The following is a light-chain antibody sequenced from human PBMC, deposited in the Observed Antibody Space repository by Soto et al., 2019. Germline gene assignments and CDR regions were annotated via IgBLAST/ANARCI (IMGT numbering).Light chain of an antibody. CDR3: QQYNDFQYS. CDR1: QSIGSW. CDR2: KAT. Sequence: DIQMTQSPSTLSASVGDGVTIICRASQSIGSWLAWYQQKPGEASKLLISKATNLQSGVPSRFSGSGSGTDFSLTISSLQPVDSATYFCQQYNDFQYSFGPGTKLDI. J-gene: IGKJ2*01. V-gene: IGKV1-5*03.